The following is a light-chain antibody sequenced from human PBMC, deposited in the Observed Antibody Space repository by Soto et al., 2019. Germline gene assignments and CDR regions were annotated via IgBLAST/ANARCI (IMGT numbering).Light chain of an antibody. CDR3: CSYAGSRV. J-gene: IGLJ2*01. CDR1: SSDVGSYNL. Sequence: QSALTQPASVSGSPGQSITISCTGTSSDVGSYNLVSWYQQHPDKAPKLMIYEGSKRPSGVSNRFSGSKSGNTVSLTISGLQAEDEADYYCCSYAGSRVFGGGTKLTVL. V-gene: IGLV2-23*01. CDR2: EGS.